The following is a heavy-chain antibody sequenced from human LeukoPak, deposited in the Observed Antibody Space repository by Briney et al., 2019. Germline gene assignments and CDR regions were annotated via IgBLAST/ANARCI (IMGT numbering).Heavy chain of an antibody. J-gene: IGHJ4*02. CDR3: AKSAYGSGSSTLDY. V-gene: IGHV3-23*01. Sequence: PGGSLRLSCAASGFTFSSYSMNWVRQAPGKGLEWVSAISGSGGSTYYADSVKGRFTISRDNSKNTLYLQMNSLRAEDTAVYYCAKSAYGSGSSTLDYWGQGTLVTVSS. D-gene: IGHD3-10*01. CDR1: GFTFSSYS. CDR2: ISGSGGST.